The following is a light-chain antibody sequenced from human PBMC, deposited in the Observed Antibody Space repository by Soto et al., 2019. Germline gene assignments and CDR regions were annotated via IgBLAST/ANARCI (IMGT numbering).Light chain of an antibody. V-gene: IGKV3-15*01. CDR1: QSVGSN. J-gene: IGKJ2*01. CDR3: QQYTNWPYT. CDR2: GAS. Sequence: EIVMTQSPATLSVSPGERASLSCRASQSVGSNLAWYQQTAGQAPRLLIYGASTRATGIPARFSGSGSGTEFTLTISSLQSEDFPVYSCQQYTNWPYTFGQGTKLDIK.